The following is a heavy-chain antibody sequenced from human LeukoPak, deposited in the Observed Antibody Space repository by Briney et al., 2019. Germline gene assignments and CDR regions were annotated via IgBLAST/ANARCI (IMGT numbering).Heavy chain of an antibody. CDR1: GFTFSSYA. Sequence: GRSLRLSCAASGFTFSSYAMHWVRQAPGKGLEWVAVISYDGSNKYYADSVKGRFTISRDNSKNTLYLQMNSLRAEDTAVYYCARDRTGSGSYYNDYWGQGTLVTVSS. CDR3: ARDRTGSGSYYNDY. V-gene: IGHV3-30-3*01. CDR2: ISYDGSNK. J-gene: IGHJ4*02. D-gene: IGHD3-10*01.